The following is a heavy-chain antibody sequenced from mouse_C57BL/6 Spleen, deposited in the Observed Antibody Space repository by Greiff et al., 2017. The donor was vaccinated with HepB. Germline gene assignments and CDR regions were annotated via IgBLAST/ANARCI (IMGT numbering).Heavy chain of an antibody. V-gene: IGHV5-6*02. CDR2: ISSGGSYT. CDR1: GFTFSSYG. CDR3: ARRDDYDGWFAY. D-gene: IGHD2-4*01. J-gene: IGHJ3*01. Sequence: EVKLQESGGDLVKPGGSLKLSCAASGFTFSSYGMSWVRQTPDKRLEWVATISSGGSYTYYPDSVKGRFTISRDNAKNTLDLQMSSLKSEDTAMYYCARRDDYDGWFAYWGQGTLVTVSA.